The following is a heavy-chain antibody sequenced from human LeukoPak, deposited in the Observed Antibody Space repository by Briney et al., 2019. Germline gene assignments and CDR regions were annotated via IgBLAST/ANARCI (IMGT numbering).Heavy chain of an antibody. J-gene: IGHJ4*02. CDR2: IYISGST. Sequence: PSETLSLTCTVSGGSISTYYWSWIRQPAGKGLEWIGHIYISGSTNYNHSLKSRVTMSVDTSKNQFSLKLSSVTAADTAVYYCARRAGYTSSWYEYWGQGTLVTVFS. D-gene: IGHD6-13*01. V-gene: IGHV4-4*07. CDR1: GGSISTYY. CDR3: ARRAGYTSSWYEY.